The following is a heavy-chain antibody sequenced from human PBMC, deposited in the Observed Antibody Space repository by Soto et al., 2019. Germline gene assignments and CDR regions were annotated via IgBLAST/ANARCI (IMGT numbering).Heavy chain of an antibody. J-gene: IGHJ4*02. Sequence: EVQLLESGGGLVQPGGSLRLSCAASGVTFSNYAVTWVRQAPGKGLEWVSTISGSGGSTYYADSVKGRFTISRDNSKTTLDLQMNSLIAEYTAVYYGVKYHGCSWYEIYYWGQGALGTFSS. V-gene: IGHV3-23*01. CDR1: GVTFSNYA. CDR2: ISGSGGST. D-gene: IGHD6-13*01. CDR3: VKYHGCSWYEIYY.